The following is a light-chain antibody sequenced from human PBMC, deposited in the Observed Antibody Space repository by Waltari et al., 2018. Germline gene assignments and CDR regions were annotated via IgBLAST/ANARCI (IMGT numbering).Light chain of an antibody. Sequence: QSALTQPASVSGSPGQSITISCTGTSSYVGGYNYVSWYQQHPGKAPKLMIYEVSNRPSGVSNRFSGSKAGNTASVTMSGLQAEDEADYYCSSYTSSSTGVFGGGTKLTVL. V-gene: IGLV2-14*01. CDR1: SSYVGGYNY. CDR2: EVS. J-gene: IGLJ3*02. CDR3: SSYTSSSTGV.